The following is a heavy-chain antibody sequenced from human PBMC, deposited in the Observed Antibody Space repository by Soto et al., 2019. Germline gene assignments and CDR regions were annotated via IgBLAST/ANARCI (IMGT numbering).Heavy chain of an antibody. CDR3: VTTPEDYDYVWGSYRPTYYFDY. D-gene: IGHD3-16*02. CDR2: ISGSGGST. CDR1: GFTFSSYA. Sequence: GGSLRLSCAASGFTFSSYAMSWVRQAPGKGLEWVSAISGSGGSTYYADSVKGRFTISRDNSKNTLYLQMNSLRAEDTAVYYCVTTPEDYDYVWGSYRPTYYFDYWGQGTLVTVSS. J-gene: IGHJ4*02. V-gene: IGHV3-23*01.